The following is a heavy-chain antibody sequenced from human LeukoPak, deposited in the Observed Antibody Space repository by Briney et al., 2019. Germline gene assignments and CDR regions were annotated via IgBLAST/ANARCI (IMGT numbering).Heavy chain of an antibody. J-gene: IGHJ4*02. D-gene: IGHD5-18*01. CDR1: GFTFSSYE. Sequence: GSLRLSCAASGFTFSSYEMNWVRQPPGKGLEWIGEINHSGSTNYNPSLKSRVTISVDTSKNQFSLKLSSVTAADTAVYYCARGGRGYSYGLFDYWGQGTLVTVSS. CDR3: ARGGRGYSYGLFDY. CDR2: INHSGST. V-gene: IGHV4-34*01.